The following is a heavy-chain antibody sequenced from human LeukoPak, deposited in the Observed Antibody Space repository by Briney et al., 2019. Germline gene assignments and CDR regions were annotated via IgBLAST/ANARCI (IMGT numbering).Heavy chain of an antibody. D-gene: IGHD2-15*01. CDR3: ARQASAGGRWY. Sequence: SETLSLTCTVSGGSISSSSYYWGWIRQPPGKGLEWIGSIYYSGSTYYNPSLKSRVTISVDTSKNQFSLKLSSVTAADTAVYYCARQASAGGRWYWGQGTLVTVSS. J-gene: IGHJ4*02. CDR2: IYYSGST. V-gene: IGHV4-39*01. CDR1: GGSISSSSYY.